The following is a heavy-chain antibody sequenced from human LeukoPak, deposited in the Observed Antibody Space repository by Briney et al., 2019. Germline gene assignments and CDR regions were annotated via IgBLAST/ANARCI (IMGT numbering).Heavy chain of an antibody. CDR3: AQNAPFSPTYSQQ. D-gene: IGHD2/OR15-2a*01. CDR1: GGSITSYF. V-gene: IGHV4-59*01. J-gene: IGHJ1*01. Sequence: SETLSLTCTVSGGSITSYFWSWIRQPPGRRLEWIGYIYHSGTTNYNPSLESRVTISADTSKNQFSLKLTSVTAADTAVYYCAQNAPFSPTYSQQWGQGTLVTVSS. CDR2: IYHSGTT.